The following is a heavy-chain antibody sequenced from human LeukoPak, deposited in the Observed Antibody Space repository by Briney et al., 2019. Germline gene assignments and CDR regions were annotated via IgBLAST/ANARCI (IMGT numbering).Heavy chain of an antibody. J-gene: IGHJ4*02. CDR2: LNSDGSST. CDR1: GFTFSSQW. D-gene: IGHD3-10*01. Sequence: GGSLRLSCADSGFTFSSQWMHWVRQAPGKGLVWVSRLNSDGSSTNYADSVKGRFTISRDNAKNTLYLQMNNLRVEDTAVYYCARDPRNYGSGSYSDYWGQGTLVTVSS. CDR3: ARDPRNYGSGSYSDY. V-gene: IGHV3-74*01.